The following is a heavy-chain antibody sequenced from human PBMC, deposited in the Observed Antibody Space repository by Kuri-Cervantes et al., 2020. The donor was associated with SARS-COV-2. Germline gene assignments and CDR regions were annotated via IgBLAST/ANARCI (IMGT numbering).Heavy chain of an antibody. CDR2: IKQDGSEK. CDR3: ASHSERAMDV. J-gene: IGHJ6*04. V-gene: IGHV3-7*01. D-gene: IGHD2-21*01. Sequence: GESLKISCAASGFTFSSYWMSWVRQAPGKGLEWVANIKQDGSEKYYVDSVKGRFTISRDNAKNSLYLQMNSLRAEDTAVYYCASHSERAMDVWGKGTTVTVSS. CDR1: GFTFSSYW.